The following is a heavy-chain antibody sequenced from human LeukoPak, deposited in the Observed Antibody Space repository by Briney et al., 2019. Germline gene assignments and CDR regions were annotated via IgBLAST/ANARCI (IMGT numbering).Heavy chain of an antibody. Sequence: SETLSLTCTVSGGSLSNYYWSWIRQPAGKGLEWIGHIYTSGSTNYNPFLKSRVTMSVDTSKNRFSLRLSSVTAADTAVYYCARVTLNYYYMDVWGKGTTVTVSS. CDR3: ARVTLNYYYMDV. CDR1: GGSLSNYY. V-gene: IGHV4-4*07. J-gene: IGHJ6*03. CDR2: IYTSGST.